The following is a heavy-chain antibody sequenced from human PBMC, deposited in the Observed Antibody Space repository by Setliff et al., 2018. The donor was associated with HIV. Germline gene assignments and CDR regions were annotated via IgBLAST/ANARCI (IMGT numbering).Heavy chain of an antibody. V-gene: IGHV4-31*03. J-gene: IGHJ5*02. Sequence: TLSLTCTVSGGSISSGGYYWSWIRQHPGKGLEWIGYIYYSGSTYYNPSLKSRVTISVDTSKNQFSLKLSSVTAADTAVYYCARSKGGLFDPWGQGTLVTVSS. CDR2: IYYSGST. CDR3: ARSKGGLFDP. D-gene: IGHD3-16*01. CDR1: GGSISSGGYY.